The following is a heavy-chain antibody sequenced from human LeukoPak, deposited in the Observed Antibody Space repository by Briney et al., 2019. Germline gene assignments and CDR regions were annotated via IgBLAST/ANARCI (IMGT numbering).Heavy chain of an antibody. J-gene: IGHJ5*02. D-gene: IGHD3-9*01. CDR2: INPNSGGT. CDR3: ARVDKDRGNGVLTGYNYNWFDP. Sequence: ASVKVSCKASGYTFTGYYMHWVRQAPGQGLEWMGWINPNSGGTNYAQKFQGRVTMTRDTSISTAYMELSRLRSDDTAVYYCARVDKDRGNGVLTGYNYNWFDPWGQGTLVTVSS. V-gene: IGHV1-2*02. CDR1: GYTFTGYY.